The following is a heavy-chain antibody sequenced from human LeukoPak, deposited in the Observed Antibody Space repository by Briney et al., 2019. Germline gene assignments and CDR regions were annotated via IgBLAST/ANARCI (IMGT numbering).Heavy chain of an antibody. V-gene: IGHV5-51*01. CDR1: GYSFTSYW. Sequence: GESLKISCKGSGYSFTSYWIGWVRQMPGKGLEWMGIIHPGDSDTRYRPSFQGQVTISADRSINTAYLQWSSLTASDTAMYYCASRPFETTVVPWDFYWGQGTQVTVSS. CDR3: ASRPFETTVVPWDFY. CDR2: IHPGDSDT. D-gene: IGHD4-23*01. J-gene: IGHJ4*02.